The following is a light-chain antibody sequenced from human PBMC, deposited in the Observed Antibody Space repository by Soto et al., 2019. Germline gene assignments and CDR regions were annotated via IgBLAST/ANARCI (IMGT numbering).Light chain of an antibody. V-gene: IGKV3-20*01. J-gene: IGKJ1*01. CDR3: QQYGSSPGT. CDR2: DTS. Sequence: EIVMSQSPATLSVSPGERATLSCRASQSVNINLAWYQQKPGQAPRLLIYDTSTRATGVPDRFSGSGSGTDFALTISRVEPEDFAIYFCQQYGSSPGTFGQGTKVDIK. CDR1: QSVNIN.